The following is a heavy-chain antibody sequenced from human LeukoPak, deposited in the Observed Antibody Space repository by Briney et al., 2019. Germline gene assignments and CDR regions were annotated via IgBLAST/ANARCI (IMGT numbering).Heavy chain of an antibody. CDR2: IWYDGSNK. J-gene: IGHJ6*02. D-gene: IGHD6-19*01. Sequence: GGSLRLSCAASGFTFSNYGMHWVRQAPGKGLEWVAVIWYDGSNKYYADSVKGRFTISRDNSKNSLYLQMNSLRAEDTAVYYCARASGQQWLEHYYYYGMDVWGQGTTVTVSS. V-gene: IGHV3-33*01. CDR3: ARASGQQWLEHYYYYGMDV. CDR1: GFTFSNYG.